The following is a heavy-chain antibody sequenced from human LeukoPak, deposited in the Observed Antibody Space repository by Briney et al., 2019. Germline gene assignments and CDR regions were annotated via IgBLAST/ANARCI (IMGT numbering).Heavy chain of an antibody. CDR3: ARDTSHDIGGVRNAFDI. D-gene: IGHD3-16*01. CDR1: GVTFTSSS. J-gene: IGHJ3*02. Sequence: GGSLRLSRAESGVTFTSSSMNRVRAAPGKGRGWGSYISSSSSIIYYADSVKGRFTISRDNAKNSLYLQMNSLRAEDTAVYYCARDTSHDIGGVRNAFDIWGQGTMVTVSS. V-gene: IGHV3-48*04. CDR2: ISSSSSII.